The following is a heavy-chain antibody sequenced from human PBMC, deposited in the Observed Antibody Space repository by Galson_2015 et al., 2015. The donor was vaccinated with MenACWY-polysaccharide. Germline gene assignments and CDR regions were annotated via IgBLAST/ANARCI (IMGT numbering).Heavy chain of an antibody. J-gene: IGHJ4*02. CDR3: AREVMVSNSFGWGLDY. CDR2: VSYSGYT. D-gene: IGHD2-8*01. V-gene: IGHV4-59*01. Sequence: INSDYWSWIRQPPGKGLEWIGWVSYSGYTNYNPSLKSRVAVSVDTSRNQFSLKLTSVAAADTAVYYCAREVMVSNSFGWGLDYWGQGIL. CDR1: INSDY.